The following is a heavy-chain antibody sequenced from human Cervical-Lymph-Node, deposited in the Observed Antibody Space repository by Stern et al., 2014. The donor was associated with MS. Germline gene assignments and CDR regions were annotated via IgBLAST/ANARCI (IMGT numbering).Heavy chain of an antibody. V-gene: IGHV3-11*01. Sequence: VQLVESGGGLVKPGGSLRLSCAASGFTFSDYYLSWIRQAPGRGLEWISYISYDGSSIYYEESMKGRFTVSRDNAKNSLYLQMNSLTVEDTAVYYCARKGRPEYWGQGTLVTVSS. J-gene: IGHJ4*02. CDR3: ARKGRPEY. D-gene: IGHD6-6*01. CDR1: GFTFSDYY. CDR2: ISYDGSSI.